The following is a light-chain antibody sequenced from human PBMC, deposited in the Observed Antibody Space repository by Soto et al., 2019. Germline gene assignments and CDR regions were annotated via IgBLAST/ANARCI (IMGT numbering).Light chain of an antibody. J-gene: IGKJ4*01. CDR3: QQRATWPPT. CDR1: HTVANF. CDR2: DVS. Sequence: DTVLIQSPATLSLSPGERATLSCRASHTVANFLAWYQHKAGQAPRPLIYDVSNRATGIPARFSGSGSGADFTLTISSLEPDDFAVYYCQQRATWPPTFGGGTKVDIK. V-gene: IGKV3-11*01.